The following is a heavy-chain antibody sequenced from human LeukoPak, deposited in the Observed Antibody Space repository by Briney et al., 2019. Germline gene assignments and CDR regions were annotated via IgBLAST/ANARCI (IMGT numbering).Heavy chain of an antibody. CDR3: ARDRSSSWFEVNWFDP. D-gene: IGHD6-13*01. Sequence: GGSLRLSCAASGFTFSSYSMNWVRQAPGKGLEWVSSISSSSYIYYADSVKGRFTISRDNAKNSLYLQMDSLRAEDTAVYYCARDRSSSWFEVNWFDPWGQGTLVTVSS. V-gene: IGHV3-21*01. CDR1: GFTFSSYS. J-gene: IGHJ5*02. CDR2: ISSSSYI.